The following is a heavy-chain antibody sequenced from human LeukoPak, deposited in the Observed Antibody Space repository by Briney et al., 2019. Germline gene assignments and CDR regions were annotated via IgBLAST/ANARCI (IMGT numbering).Heavy chain of an antibody. D-gene: IGHD3-22*01. J-gene: IGHJ4*02. CDR2: ISSSSSTI. V-gene: IGHV3-48*04. CDR3: ARDSLGYYYDSSGGSFDY. CDR1: GFTFSNYW. Sequence: GGSLRLSCAASGFTFSNYWMHWVRQAPGKGLEWVSYISSSSSTIYYADSVKGRFTISRDNAKNSLYLQMNSLRAEDTAVYYCARDSLGYYYDSSGGSFDYWGQGTLVTVSS.